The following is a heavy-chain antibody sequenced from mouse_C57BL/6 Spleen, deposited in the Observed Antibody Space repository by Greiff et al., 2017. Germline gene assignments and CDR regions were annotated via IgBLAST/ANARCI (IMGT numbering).Heavy chain of an antibody. CDR1: GYTFTDYN. CDR2: INPNNGGT. Sequence: EVQLQQSGPELVKPGASVKMSCKASGYTFTDYNMHWVKQSHGKSLEWIGYINPNNGGTSYNQKFKGKATLTVNKSASTAYMELRSLTSEVSAVYYCARGGGYDPFAYWGQGTLVTVSA. V-gene: IGHV1-22*01. D-gene: IGHD2-2*01. J-gene: IGHJ3*01. CDR3: ARGGGYDPFAY.